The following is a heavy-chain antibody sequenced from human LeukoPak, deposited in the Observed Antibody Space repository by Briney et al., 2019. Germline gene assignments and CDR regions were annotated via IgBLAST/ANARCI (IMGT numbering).Heavy chain of an antibody. J-gene: IGHJ4*02. CDR2: ISGSGGTT. CDR1: GFTFSSYD. V-gene: IGHV3-23*01. CDR3: AKRLPFYYDY. Sequence: GGSLRLSCATSGFTFSSYDMSWVHQAPGKGLEWVSAISGSGGTTYYPDSEKGRFTVSRDNSKDTLYLQMNSLRAEDTAIYYCAKRLPFYYDYWGQGILVTVSS.